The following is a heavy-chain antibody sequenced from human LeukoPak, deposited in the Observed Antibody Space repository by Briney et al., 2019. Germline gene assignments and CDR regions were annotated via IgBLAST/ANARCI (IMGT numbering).Heavy chain of an antibody. D-gene: IGHD6-13*01. Sequence: SQTLSLTCTVSGGSVSSGDYYWNWIRQPPGKGLEWIGYIYYSGNTYYNPSLKSRLTISVDTSKNLFSLQLTSVTAADTAVYYCARARRFAAAGTTAFDIWGQGTMVTVSS. J-gene: IGHJ3*02. CDR1: GGSVSSGDYY. CDR3: ARARRFAAAGTTAFDI. V-gene: IGHV4-30-4*08. CDR2: IYYSGNT.